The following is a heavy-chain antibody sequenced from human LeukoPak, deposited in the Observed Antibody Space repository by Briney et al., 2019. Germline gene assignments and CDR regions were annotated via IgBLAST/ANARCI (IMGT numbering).Heavy chain of an antibody. CDR3: ARMIRPNWFDP. CDR2: VYYAGST. CDR1: GGSLSGFY. D-gene: IGHD3-16*01. Sequence: PSETLSLTCTVSGGSLSGFYWSWIRQPPGKGLEWIGYVYYAGSTTYNPSLRSRVTISVDTSKNQFSLRLGSVTAADTAVYYCARMIRPNWFDPWGQGTLVTVSS. V-gene: IGHV4-59*01. J-gene: IGHJ5*02.